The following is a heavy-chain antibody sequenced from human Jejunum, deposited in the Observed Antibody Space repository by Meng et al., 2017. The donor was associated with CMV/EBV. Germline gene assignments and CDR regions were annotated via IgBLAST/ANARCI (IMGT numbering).Heavy chain of an antibody. CDR2: ISYDGSNK. J-gene: IGHJ5*02. V-gene: IGHV3-30*04. CDR3: ARDSLGSHYYDSSGGWFDP. D-gene: IGHD3-22*01. CDR1: YA. Sequence: YAMHWVRQAPGKGLEWVAVISYDGSNKYYADSVKGRFTISRDNSKNTLYLQMNSLRAEDTAVYYCARDSLGSHYYDSSGGWFDPWGQGTRGTVSS.